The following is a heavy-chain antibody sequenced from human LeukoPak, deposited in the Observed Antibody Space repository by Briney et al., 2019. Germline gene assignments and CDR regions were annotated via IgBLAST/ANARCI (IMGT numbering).Heavy chain of an antibody. CDR2: MYPGDCDT. CDR1: GYRFTNYW. D-gene: IGHD2-2*02. CDR3: AIGGDSSTSCYRCFNY. Sequence: GESLKISCKGSGYRFTNYWIGWVRQMPGKGLEWMGIMYPGDCDTRYSPSFQGQVTISADKPIGTAYLQWSSLKASDTAMYYCAIGGDSSTSCYRCFNYWGQGTLVTVSS. J-gene: IGHJ4*02. V-gene: IGHV5-51*01.